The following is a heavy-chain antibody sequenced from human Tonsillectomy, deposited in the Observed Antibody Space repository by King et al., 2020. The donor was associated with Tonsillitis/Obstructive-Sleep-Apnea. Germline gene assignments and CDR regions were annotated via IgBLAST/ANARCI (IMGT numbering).Heavy chain of an antibody. Sequence: VQLQQWGAGLLKPSETLSLTCAVYGGSFSGYYWSWIRQPPGKGLEWIGEINHSGNTNYNPSLKSRVTISVDTSKNQFSLKLTSVTAADTAVYYCARRVDTVCTIASCLFDSWGQDTLVTVSS. CDR1: GGSFSGYY. CDR2: INHSGNT. D-gene: IGHD2-2*01. V-gene: IGHV4-34*01. J-gene: IGHJ5*01. CDR3: ARRVDTVCTIASCLFDS.